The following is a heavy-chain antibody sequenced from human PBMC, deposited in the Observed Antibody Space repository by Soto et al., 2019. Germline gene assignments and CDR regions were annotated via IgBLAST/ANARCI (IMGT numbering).Heavy chain of an antibody. CDR2: ISAYNGNT. Sequence: ASVKVSCKASGYTFTSYGISWVRQAPGQGLEWMGWISAYNGNTNYAQKLQGRVTMTTDTSTSTAYMELRSLRSDDTAVYYCAREARDIVVVPAAIDYVSYFDYWGQGTLVTVSS. CDR1: GYTFTSYG. D-gene: IGHD2-2*01. V-gene: IGHV1-18*01. CDR3: AREARDIVVVPAAIDYVSYFDY. J-gene: IGHJ4*02.